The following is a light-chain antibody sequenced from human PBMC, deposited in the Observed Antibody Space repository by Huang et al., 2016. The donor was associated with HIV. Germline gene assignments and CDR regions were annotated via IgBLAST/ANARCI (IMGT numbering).Light chain of an antibody. CDR2: GAS. J-gene: IGKJ1*01. CDR1: QSVSNN. V-gene: IGKV3-15*01. CDR3: QQYNNWWT. Sequence: IVMTQSPATLSVSPGDRATLSCRASQSVSNNLAWYLQKPGQAPRLLIYGASSRAPGIPPRFSATGSGTEFTLTISSLQSEDFAVYYCQQYNNWWTFGQGTKVE.